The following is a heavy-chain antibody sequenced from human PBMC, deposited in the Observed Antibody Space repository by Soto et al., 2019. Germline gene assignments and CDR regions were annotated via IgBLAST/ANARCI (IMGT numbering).Heavy chain of an antibody. D-gene: IGHD3-3*01. Sequence: ASVKVSCKASGYTFSGYYIHWVRQAPGQGLEWMGWIIPDSGDTNYAQRFQGRVTMTSDTFINTAYMEVSRLRSDDTAVYFCARGDRIKIFGVIKWLAPWGQGTPVTVSS. CDR3: ARGDRIKIFGVIKWLAP. CDR1: GYTFSGYY. CDR2: IIPDSGDT. J-gene: IGHJ5*02. V-gene: IGHV1-2*02.